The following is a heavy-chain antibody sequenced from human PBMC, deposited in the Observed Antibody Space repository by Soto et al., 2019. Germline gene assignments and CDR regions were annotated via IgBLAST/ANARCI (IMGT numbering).Heavy chain of an antibody. D-gene: IGHD2-2*01. CDR2: ISYDGDNE. J-gene: IGHJ4*02. CDR3: AKDGGPVYCNSPGCSAKHFDY. V-gene: IGHV3-30*18. Sequence: QVQQVESGGGVVQPGRSLRLSCAASGFTFSNYVMHWVRQAPGKGLEWVAIISYDGDNEYYADSVRGRFTISRDDSKNTLYLQTSSLRHEDTAVYYCAKDGGPVYCNSPGCSAKHFDYWGQGTLVTVST. CDR1: GFTFSNYV.